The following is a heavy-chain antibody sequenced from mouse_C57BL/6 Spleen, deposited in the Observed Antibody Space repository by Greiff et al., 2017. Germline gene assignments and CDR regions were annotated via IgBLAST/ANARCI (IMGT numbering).Heavy chain of an antibody. CDR3: AREEGYYYGYAMDY. D-gene: IGHD1-1*01. J-gene: IGHJ4*01. CDR1: GFTFSSYA. CDR2: ISDGGSYT. V-gene: IGHV5-4*01. Sequence: EVQLVESGGGLVKPGGSLKLSCAASGFTFSSYAMSWVRQTPEKRLEWVATISDGGSYTYYPDNVKGRFTISSDNAKNNLYLQMSHLKSEDTAMYYCAREEGYYYGYAMDYWGQGTSVTVSS.